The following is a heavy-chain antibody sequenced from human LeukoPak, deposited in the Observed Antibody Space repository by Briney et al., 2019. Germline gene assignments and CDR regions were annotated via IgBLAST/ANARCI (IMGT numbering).Heavy chain of an antibody. CDR1: GFSLSTHS. CDR2: ISSSGSTI. V-gene: IGHV3-48*04. J-gene: IGHJ3*02. Sequence: GGSLRLSCEGSGFSLSTHSMTWARQAPGKGLEWVSYISSSGSTIYYAGSVKGRFTISRDSAKNSLYLQMNSLRAEDTAVYYCARASLGASDAFDIWGQGTMVTVSS. CDR3: ARASLGASDAFDI. D-gene: IGHD1-26*01.